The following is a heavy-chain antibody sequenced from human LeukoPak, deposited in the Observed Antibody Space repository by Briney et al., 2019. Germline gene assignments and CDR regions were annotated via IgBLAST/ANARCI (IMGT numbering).Heavy chain of an antibody. J-gene: IGHJ4*02. Sequence: GGSLRLSCAASGFAFSSYAMSWVRQAPGKGLEWVSAISGSGGSTYYADSVKGRFTISRDNSKNTLYLQMNSLRAEDTAVYYCAKAPSIFGAPGYWGQGTLVTVSS. CDR2: ISGSGGST. CDR3: AKAPSIFGAPGY. V-gene: IGHV3-23*01. D-gene: IGHD3-3*01. CDR1: GFAFSSYA.